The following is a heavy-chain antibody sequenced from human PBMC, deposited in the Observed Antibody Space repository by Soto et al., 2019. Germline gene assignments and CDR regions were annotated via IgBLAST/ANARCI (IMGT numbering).Heavy chain of an antibody. J-gene: IGHJ3*02. CDR3: ARAVELRFLEWFDAFDI. Sequence: SETLSLTCTVSGGSISSGDYYWSWIRQPPGKGLEWIGYIYYSGSTYYNPSLKSRVTISVDTSKNQFSLKLSSVTAADTAVYYCARAVELRFLEWFDAFDIWGQGTMVTV. D-gene: IGHD3-3*01. CDR2: IYYSGST. V-gene: IGHV4-30-4*01. CDR1: GGSISSGDYY.